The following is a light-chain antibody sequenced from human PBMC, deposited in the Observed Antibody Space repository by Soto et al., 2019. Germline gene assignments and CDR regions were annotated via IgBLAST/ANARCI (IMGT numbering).Light chain of an antibody. Sequence: DIQMTQSPSTLSGSVGDRVTITCRASQGISSWLAWYQQKPGKAPKLLIYDASNLASAVPSRFSGSGSGTEFTLTISNLQPDDFATYYCEQDVKYWRSAEGTKLDIK. CDR1: QGISSW. J-gene: IGKJ1*01. V-gene: IGKV1-5*01. CDR3: EQDVKYWR. CDR2: DAS.